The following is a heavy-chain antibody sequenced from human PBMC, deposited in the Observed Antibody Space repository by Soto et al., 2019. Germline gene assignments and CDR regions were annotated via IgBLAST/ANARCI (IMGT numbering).Heavy chain of an antibody. CDR1: GLTFRSYA. D-gene: IGHD5-18*01. CDR2: ISCSGGST. V-gene: IGHV3-23*01. CDR3: AKARAARYSYGLDYYYYGMDV. Sequence: GGAVRLSCAASGLTFRSYAMSWVRQAPGKGLEWVSAISCSGGSTYYADSVKGRFTISRDNSKNTLYLQMNSLRAEDTAVYYCAKARAARYSYGLDYYYYGMDVWGQGTTVTVSS. J-gene: IGHJ6*02.